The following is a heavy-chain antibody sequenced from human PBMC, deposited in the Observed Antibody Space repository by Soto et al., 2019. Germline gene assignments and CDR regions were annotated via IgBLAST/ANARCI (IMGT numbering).Heavy chain of an antibody. CDR1: GFTVSSKY. CDR2: IYSGGST. J-gene: IGHJ4*02. Sequence: LRLSCAASGFTVSSKYMSWVRQAPGKGLEWVSVIYSGGSTYYAGSVKGRFTISRDNSKNTLYLQMNSLRAEDTAFYYCATIAARPDWGQGTLVTVSS. CDR3: ATIAARPD. V-gene: IGHV3-53*01. D-gene: IGHD6-6*01.